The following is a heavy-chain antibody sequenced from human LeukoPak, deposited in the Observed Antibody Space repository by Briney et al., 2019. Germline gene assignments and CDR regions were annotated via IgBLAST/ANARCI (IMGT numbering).Heavy chain of an antibody. CDR3: TRDYEAYYFDY. V-gene: IGHV3-49*04. D-gene: IGHD3-22*01. Sequence: GGSLRLSCAASGFTFSSYAMSWVRQAPGKGLEWVGFIRSKAYGGTTEYAASVKGRFTISRDDSKSIAYLQMNSLKTEDTAVYYCTRDYEAYYFDYWGQGTLVTVSS. J-gene: IGHJ4*02. CDR1: GFTFSSYA. CDR2: IRSKAYGGTT.